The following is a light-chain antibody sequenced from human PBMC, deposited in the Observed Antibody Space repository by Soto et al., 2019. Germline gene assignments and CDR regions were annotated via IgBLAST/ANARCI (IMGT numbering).Light chain of an antibody. CDR2: DVR. V-gene: IGLV2-11*01. CDR3: CSYAGSYVWV. Sequence: QSVLTQPRSVSGSPGQSVSISCTGTTSDVGSYNYVSWYQQHPGKAPRLMIYDVRKRPSGVPDRFSGSKSGNTASLTISGLRAEDEADYYCCSYAGSYVWVFGGGTKLIVL. CDR1: TSDVGSYNY. J-gene: IGLJ3*02.